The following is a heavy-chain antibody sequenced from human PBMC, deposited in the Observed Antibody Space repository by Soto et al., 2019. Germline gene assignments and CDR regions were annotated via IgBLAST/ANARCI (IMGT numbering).Heavy chain of an antibody. J-gene: IGHJ4*02. Sequence: GGSLRLSCAASGFTFSSYAMSWVRQAPGKGLEWVSGISWNSGSIGYADSVKGRFTISRDNAKNSLYLQMNSLRAEDTALYYCAKGREFTYYFDYWGQGTLVTVSS. CDR1: GFTFSSYA. CDR3: AKGREFTYYFDY. V-gene: IGHV3-9*01. CDR2: ISWNSGSI.